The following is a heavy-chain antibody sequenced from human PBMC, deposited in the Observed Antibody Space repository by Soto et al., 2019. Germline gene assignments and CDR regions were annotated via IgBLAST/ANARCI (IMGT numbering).Heavy chain of an antibody. V-gene: IGHV1-2*04. J-gene: IGHJ6*01. CDR1: GYTFTGYY. D-gene: IGHD1-1*01. CDR2: INPNSGGT. CDR3: AKTQPCMEQAGTDCYYGMDA. Sequence: ALVKVSCKASGYTFTGYYIHWVRQAPGQGLEGMGWINPNSGGTNYAQKFQGWVTMTRDTSISTAYMELSRRKSEDTAVYNGAKTQPCMEQAGTDCYYGMDAWGQGTTATSSS.